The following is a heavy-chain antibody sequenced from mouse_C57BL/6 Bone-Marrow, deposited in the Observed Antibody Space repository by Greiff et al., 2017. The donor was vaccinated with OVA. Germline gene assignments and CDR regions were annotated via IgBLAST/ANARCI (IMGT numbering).Heavy chain of an antibody. Sequence: QVQLQQPGAELVRPGSSVKLSCKASGYTFTSYWMDWVKQRPGQGLEWIGNIYPSDSETHYNQKFKDKATLTVDKSSSTAYMQLSSLTSEDSAVCYCARSLHYYGSRAWFAYWGQGTLVTVSA. CDR2: IYPSDSET. J-gene: IGHJ3*01. CDR3: ARSLHYYGSRAWFAY. D-gene: IGHD1-1*01. CDR1: GYTFTSYW. V-gene: IGHV1-61*01.